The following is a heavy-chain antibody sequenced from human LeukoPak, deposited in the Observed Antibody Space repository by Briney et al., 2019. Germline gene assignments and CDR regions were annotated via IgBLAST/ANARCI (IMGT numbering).Heavy chain of an antibody. CDR2: IIPILGIA. J-gene: IGHJ6*02. V-gene: IGHV1-69*04. Sequence: SVKVSCKASGGTFISYAISWVRQAPGQGREWMGRIIPILGIANYAQKFQGRVTITADKSTSTAYMELSSLRSEDTAVYYCARWVYGDYQHYYGMDVWGQGTTVTVSS. CDR1: GGTFISYA. CDR3: ARWVYGDYQHYYGMDV. D-gene: IGHD4-17*01.